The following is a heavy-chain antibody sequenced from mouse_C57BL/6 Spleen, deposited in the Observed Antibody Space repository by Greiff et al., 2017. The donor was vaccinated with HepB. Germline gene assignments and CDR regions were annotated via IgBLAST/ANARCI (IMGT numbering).Heavy chain of an antibody. J-gene: IGHJ2*01. V-gene: IGHV1-80*01. D-gene: IGHD1-2*01. CDR3: ARYITTVFFDY. Sequence: VKLQESGAELVKPGASVKISCKASGYAFSSYWMNWVKQRPGKGLEWIGQIYPGDGDTNYNGKFKGKATLTADKSSSPAYMHLSSLTYEDSAVSVCARYITTVFFDYWGQGTTLTVSS. CDR2: IYPGDGDT. CDR1: GYAFSSYW.